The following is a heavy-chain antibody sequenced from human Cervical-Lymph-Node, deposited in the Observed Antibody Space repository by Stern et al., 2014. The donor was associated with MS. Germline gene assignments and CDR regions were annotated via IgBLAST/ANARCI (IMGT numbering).Heavy chain of an antibody. CDR3: ASAYSSSHYYFDY. CDR2: IRYDVRKP. Sequence: VQLVESGGGVVQPGRSLRLSCAASGFSFSRYAMHWVRQAPGKGLEWVALIRYDVRKPYYADSGTGRFTISRDNFKNTLYLQMNSLRAEDTAVYYCASAYSSSHYYFDYWGQGTLVTVSS. CDR1: GFSFSRYA. J-gene: IGHJ4*02. D-gene: IGHD6-13*01. V-gene: IGHV3-33*01.